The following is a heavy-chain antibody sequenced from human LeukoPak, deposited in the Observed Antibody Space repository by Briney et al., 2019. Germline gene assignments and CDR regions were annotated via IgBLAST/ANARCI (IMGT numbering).Heavy chain of an antibody. V-gene: IGHV4-31*11. CDR3: ARDRYYYDSSGYFRAPYYGMDV. D-gene: IGHD3-22*01. CDR2: IYYSGST. Sequence: SETLSLTCAVYGGSFSGYYWSWIRQHPGKGLEWIGYIYYSGSTYYNPSLKSRVTISVDTSKNQFSLKLSSVTAADTAVYYCARDRYYYDSSGYFRAPYYGMDVWGQGTTVTVSS. J-gene: IGHJ6*02. CDR1: GGSFSGYY.